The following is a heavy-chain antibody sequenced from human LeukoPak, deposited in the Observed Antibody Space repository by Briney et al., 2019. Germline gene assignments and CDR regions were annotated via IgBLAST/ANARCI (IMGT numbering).Heavy chain of an antibody. D-gene: IGHD4-17*01. CDR3: ARTVTTLGVAFDI. CDR2: IYYSGST. J-gene: IGHJ3*02. Sequence: SETLSLTCTVSGGSISSSSYYWGWIRQPPGKGLEWIGSIYYSGSTNYNPSLKSRVTISVDTSKNQFSLKLSSVTAADTAVYYCARTVTTLGVAFDIWGQGTMVTVSS. V-gene: IGHV4-39*07. CDR1: GGSISSSSYY.